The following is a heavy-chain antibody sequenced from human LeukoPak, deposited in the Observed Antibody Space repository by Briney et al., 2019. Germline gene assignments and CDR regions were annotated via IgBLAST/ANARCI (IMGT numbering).Heavy chain of an antibody. CDR1: GYTFAAYF. CDR2: INPNGGDT. Sequence: ASVKVCCKASGYTFAAYFIHWVRQAPGQGLEWMGRINPNGGDTNYAQKFQGRVTMTGDTSISTAYMELSSLRSDDTAMYYCARVGFTSSWSNFDYWGQGTLVTVSS. CDR3: ARVGFTSSWSNFDY. V-gene: IGHV1-2*06. J-gene: IGHJ4*02. D-gene: IGHD6-13*01.